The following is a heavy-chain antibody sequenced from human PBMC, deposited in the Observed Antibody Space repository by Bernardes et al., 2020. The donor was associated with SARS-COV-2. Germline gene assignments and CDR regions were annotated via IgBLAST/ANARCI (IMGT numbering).Heavy chain of an antibody. J-gene: IGHJ6*02. D-gene: IGHD3-10*01. CDR3: ARVSGDETYYFYYGLDD. CDR1: GDFIYSDYC. CDR2: ICHGGRT. V-gene: IGHV4-4*02. Sequence: SETLSLTCAVSGDFIYSDYCWTWVRQPPGKGLEWIGEICHGGRTNYNPSLKSRVTMSVDVSKNQFSLNMTSVTAADTAVYYCARVSGDETYYFYYGLDDWGRGTAVIVSS.